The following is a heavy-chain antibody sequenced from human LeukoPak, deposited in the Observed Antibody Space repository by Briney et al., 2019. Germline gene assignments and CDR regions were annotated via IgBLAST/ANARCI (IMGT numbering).Heavy chain of an antibody. CDR3: AKSGGYGLIDY. J-gene: IGHJ4*02. CDR1: GASVSGSAYY. CDR2: IYYSGST. Sequence: PSETLSLTCTVSGASVSGSAYYWGWIRQPPGKGLEWIGNIYYSGSTYYNESLESRATISIDTSKNQFSLKLNSVTAADTAMYYCAKSGGYGLIDYWGQGSLVTVSS. V-gene: IGHV4-39*01. D-gene: IGHD1-26*01.